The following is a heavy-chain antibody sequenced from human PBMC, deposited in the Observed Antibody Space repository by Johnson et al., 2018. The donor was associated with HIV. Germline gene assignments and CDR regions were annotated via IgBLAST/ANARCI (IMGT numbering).Heavy chain of an antibody. D-gene: IGHD6-6*01. J-gene: IGHJ3*02. CDR1: GFTFSSYA. V-gene: IGHV3-7*01. Sequence: VQLVESGGGVVQPGRSLRLSCAASGFTFSSYAMHWVRQAPGKGLEWVANINQDGSETYYLDSIKGRFTISRDNSKNTLYLQMNSLRAEDTAVYYWAKDRGDGVAARRRSAFDIWGQGTMVTVSS. CDR2: INQDGSET. CDR3: AKDRGDGVAARRRSAFDI.